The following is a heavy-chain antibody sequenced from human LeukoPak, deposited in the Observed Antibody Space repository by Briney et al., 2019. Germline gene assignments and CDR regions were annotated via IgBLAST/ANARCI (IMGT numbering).Heavy chain of an antibody. CDR2: IIPIFGTA. D-gene: IGHD2-2*02. Sequence: SVKVSCKASGGTFSSYAISWVRQAPGQGLEWMGGIIPIFGTANYAQKFQGRVTITTDESTSTAYMELSSLRSEDTAVYYCARSKPGGYCSSTSCYRDSYYSDYWGQGTLVTVSS. CDR1: GGTFSSYA. V-gene: IGHV1-69*05. J-gene: IGHJ4*02. CDR3: ARSKPGGYCSSTSCYRDSYYSDY.